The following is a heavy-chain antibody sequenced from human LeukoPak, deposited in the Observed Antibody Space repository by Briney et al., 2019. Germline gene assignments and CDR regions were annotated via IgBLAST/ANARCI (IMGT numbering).Heavy chain of an antibody. CDR3: ARGGWLQSLMPFDY. CDR1: GFTFDDYA. CDR2: ISWNSGSI. J-gene: IGHJ4*02. V-gene: IGHV3-9*01. Sequence: GGSLRLSCAASGFTFDDYAMHWVRQAPGKGLEWVSGISWNSGSIGYADSVKGRFTISRDNSKNTLYLQMSSLTVDDTAVYYCARGGWLQSLMPFDYWGRGTLVTVSS. D-gene: IGHD5-24*01.